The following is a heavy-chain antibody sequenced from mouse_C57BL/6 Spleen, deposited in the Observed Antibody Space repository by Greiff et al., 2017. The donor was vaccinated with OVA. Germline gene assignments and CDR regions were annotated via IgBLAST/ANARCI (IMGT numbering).Heavy chain of an antibody. CDR2: INPSTGGT. J-gene: IGHJ4*01. D-gene: IGHD2-4*01. CDR1: GYSFTGYY. CDR3: ARGGLRQIGYAMGY. V-gene: IGHV1-42*01. Sequence: VQLQQSGPELVKPGASVKISCKASGYSFTGYYMNWVKQSPEKSLEWIGEINPSTGGTTYNQKFKAKATLTVDKSSSTAYMQLKSLTSEDSAVYYCARGGLRQIGYAMGYWGQGTSGTVSS.